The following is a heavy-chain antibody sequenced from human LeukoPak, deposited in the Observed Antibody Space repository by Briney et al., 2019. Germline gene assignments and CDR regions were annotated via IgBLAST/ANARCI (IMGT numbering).Heavy chain of an antibody. J-gene: IGHJ4*02. Sequence: GASVKVSCKASGYTFTGYYMHWVRQAPGQGLEWMGWINPNSGGTNYAQKFQGRVTMTRDTSISTAYMELSRLRSDDTAVYYCARRAGIYSHPYDYWGQGTLVTVSS. CDR2: INPNSGGT. D-gene: IGHD1-14*01. CDR3: ARRAGIYSHPYDY. V-gene: IGHV1-2*02. CDR1: GYTFTGYY.